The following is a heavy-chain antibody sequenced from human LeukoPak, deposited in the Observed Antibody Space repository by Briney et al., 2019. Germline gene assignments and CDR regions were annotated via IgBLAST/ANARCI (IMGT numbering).Heavy chain of an antibody. CDR1: GFTFSSYE. V-gene: IGHV3-48*03. J-gene: IGHJ4*02. D-gene: IGHD6-13*01. Sequence: GGSLRLSCAASGFTFSSYEMNWVRQAPGKGLEWVSYISSSGSTIYYADSVKGRFTISRNNAKNSPYLQMNSLRAEDTAVYYCARDSISSSWYERDYYFDYWGQGTLVTVSS. CDR3: ARDSISSSWYERDYYFDY. CDR2: ISSSGSTI.